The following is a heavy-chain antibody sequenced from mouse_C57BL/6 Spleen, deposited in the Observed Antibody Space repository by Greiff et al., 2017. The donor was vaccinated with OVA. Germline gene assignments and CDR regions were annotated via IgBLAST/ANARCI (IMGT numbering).Heavy chain of an antibody. Sequence: QVQLKESGAELVKPGASVKISCKASGYAFSSYWMNWVKQRPGKGLEWIGQIYPGDGDTNYNGKFKGKATLTADKSSSTAYMQLSSLTSEDSAVYFCARDGSSYVGFAYWGQGTLVTVSA. CDR3: ARDGSSYVGFAY. V-gene: IGHV1-80*01. J-gene: IGHJ3*01. CDR1: GYAFSSYW. CDR2: IYPGDGDT. D-gene: IGHD1-1*01.